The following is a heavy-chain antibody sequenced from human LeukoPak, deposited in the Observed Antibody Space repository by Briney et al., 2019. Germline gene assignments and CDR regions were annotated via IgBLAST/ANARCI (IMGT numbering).Heavy chain of an antibody. V-gene: IGHV3-30*02. D-gene: IGHD6-13*01. CDR2: IRYDGSNK. J-gene: IGHJ4*02. CDR1: GFTFSSYG. Sequence: GGSLRLSCAASGFTFSSYGMHWVRQAPGKGLEWVAFIRYDGSNKYYADSVKGRFTISRDNSKNTLYLQMNSLRAEDTAVYYCAKDPVIAAAGHFDYWGQGTLVTVSS. CDR3: AKDPVIAAAGHFDY.